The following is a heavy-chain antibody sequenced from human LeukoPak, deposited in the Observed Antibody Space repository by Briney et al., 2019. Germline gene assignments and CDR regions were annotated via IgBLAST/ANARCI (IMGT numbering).Heavy chain of an antibody. J-gene: IGHJ4*02. CDR3: ANLIYYDSSGYPYDY. D-gene: IGHD3-22*01. Sequence: GGSLRLSCAASGFTFSSYDMHWVRQAPGKGLEWVAFIRYDGSNKYYADSVKGRFTISRDNSKNTLYLQMNSLRAEDTAVYYCANLIYYDSSGYPYDYWGQGTLVTVSS. V-gene: IGHV3-30*02. CDR2: IRYDGSNK. CDR1: GFTFSSYD.